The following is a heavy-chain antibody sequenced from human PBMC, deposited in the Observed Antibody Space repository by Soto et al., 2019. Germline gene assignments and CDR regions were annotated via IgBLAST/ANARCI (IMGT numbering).Heavy chain of an antibody. Sequence: QLQLQASGPGLVKPSQTLSLTCAVSGVSITSTNWWTWIRQPPGKGLEWIGEMYHSGSNYYNPSLMGRVSISVDKSKNQFSLKVSSVTAADTAVYYCATVPGIVGATHFDCWGQGALVTVSS. V-gene: IGHV4-4*02. D-gene: IGHD1-26*01. J-gene: IGHJ4*02. CDR3: ATVPGIVGATHFDC. CDR1: GVSITSTNW. CDR2: MYHSGSN.